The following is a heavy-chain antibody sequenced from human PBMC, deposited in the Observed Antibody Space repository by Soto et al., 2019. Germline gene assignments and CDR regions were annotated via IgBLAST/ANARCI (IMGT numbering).Heavy chain of an antibody. CDR3: AHTASPPVLVRQCYPFYYFDGPDV. CDR1: GFSLSTGGVG. D-gene: IGHD2-8*02. CDR2: IYWDDDK. Sequence: QITLKESGPTLVKPTQTLTLTCTFSGFSLSTGGVGVAWIHQPPGKALEWLALIYWDDDKRYSPSLKSRLALTTNTSKILVVLIMPITEPVDLAPSSCAHTASPPVLVRQCYPFYYFDGPDVWGRGTTGTVSS. V-gene: IGHV2-5*02. J-gene: IGHJ6*02.